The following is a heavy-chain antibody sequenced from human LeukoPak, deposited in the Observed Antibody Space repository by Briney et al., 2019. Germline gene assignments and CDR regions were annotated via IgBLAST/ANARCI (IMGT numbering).Heavy chain of an antibody. CDR2: IIPIFGTA. CDR1: GGTFSSYA. CDR3: ARDRSSGRSSSWSFDY. D-gene: IGHD6-13*01. J-gene: IGHJ4*02. V-gene: IGHV1-69*13. Sequence: SVKVSCKASGGTFSSYAISWVRQAPGQGLEWMGGIIPIFGTANYAQKFQGRVTITADESTSTAYMELSSLRSEDTAVYYCARDRSSGRSSSWSFDYWGQGTLVTVSS.